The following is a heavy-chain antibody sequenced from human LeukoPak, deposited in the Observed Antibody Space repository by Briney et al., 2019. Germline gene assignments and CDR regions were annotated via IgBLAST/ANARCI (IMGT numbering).Heavy chain of an antibody. D-gene: IGHD6-19*01. Sequence: SQTLSLTCTVSGGSISSGGYYWSWIRQHPGKGLEWIGYIYYSGSTSYKPSLKSRVTISLDTSKNQFSLKLSSVTAADTAVYYCARWYSSGWAFDYWGQGTLVTVSS. CDR3: ARWYSSGWAFDY. V-gene: IGHV4-31*03. J-gene: IGHJ4*02. CDR1: GGSISSGGYY. CDR2: IYYSGST.